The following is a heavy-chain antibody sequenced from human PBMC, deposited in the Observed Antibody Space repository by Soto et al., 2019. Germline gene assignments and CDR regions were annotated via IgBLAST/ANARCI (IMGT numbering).Heavy chain of an antibody. Sequence: EVQLVESGGGLVKPGGSLRLSCAASGFTFSSYSMNWVRQAPGKGLEWVSSISSSSSYIYYADSVKGRFTISRDNAKNSLYLQMNSLRAEDTAVYYCARGYHDDDSSGYDKWDAFDIWGQGTMVTVSS. CDR1: GFTFSSYS. D-gene: IGHD3-22*01. CDR2: ISSSSSYI. V-gene: IGHV3-21*01. J-gene: IGHJ3*02. CDR3: ARGYHDDDSSGYDKWDAFDI.